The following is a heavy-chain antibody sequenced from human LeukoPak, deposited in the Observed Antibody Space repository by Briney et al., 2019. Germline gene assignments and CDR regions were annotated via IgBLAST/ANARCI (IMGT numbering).Heavy chain of an antibody. CDR2: ISYDGGNK. D-gene: IGHD2-2*01. V-gene: IGHV3-30*18. CDR1: GFTFSTYG. Sequence: TGGSLRLSCAASGFTFSTYGMHWVRQAPGKGLEWVALISYDGGNKYYADSVKGRFTISRDNSKNTLFLQMNSLRAEDTAVYYCAKDDSPMPSGYYYYGMDVWGQGTTVTVSS. J-gene: IGHJ6*02. CDR3: AKDDSPMPSGYYYYGMDV.